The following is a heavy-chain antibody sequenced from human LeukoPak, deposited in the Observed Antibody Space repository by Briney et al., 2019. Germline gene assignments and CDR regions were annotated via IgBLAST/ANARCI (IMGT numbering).Heavy chain of an antibody. Sequence: PGGSLRLSCAASGFAVSSNYMSWVRQAPGKGLEWVSIIYNGGTTYYADSVKGRFTISRDNSKNTLYLQMNSLRAEDTAVYYCARDETDFWSGTPYYYYMDVWGNGTTVTVSS. CDR1: GFAVSSNY. J-gene: IGHJ6*03. CDR3: ARDETDFWSGTPYYYYMDV. V-gene: IGHV3-53*01. D-gene: IGHD3-3*01. CDR2: IYNGGTT.